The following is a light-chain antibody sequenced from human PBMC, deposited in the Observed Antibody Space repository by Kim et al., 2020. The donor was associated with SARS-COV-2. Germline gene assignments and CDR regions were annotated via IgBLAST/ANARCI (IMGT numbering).Light chain of an antibody. CDR1: SSNIGFNY. CDR3: SAWDEILTAWV. Sequence: QSVLTQPPSASGTPGQRVTISCTGSSSNIGFNYVYWYHQLPGAAPKYIIHSNSQRPSGVPDRFSGSKSDTSASLAINGLRFEDEGYYYCSAWDEILTAWVFGGGTQLTVL. J-gene: IGLJ3*02. V-gene: IGLV1-47*02. CDR2: SNS.